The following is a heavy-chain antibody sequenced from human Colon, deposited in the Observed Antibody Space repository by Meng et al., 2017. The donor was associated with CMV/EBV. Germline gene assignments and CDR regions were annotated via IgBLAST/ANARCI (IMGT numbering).Heavy chain of an antibody. Sequence: ASVKVSCKASGYIFTDHGMHWVRQAPGQGLEWMGLIKTDSGATDFARKLQGRVTMTRDTSTGTVSMELSSLTYDDTAVYYCARPDDCYDTRGYSYNHAFDIWGQGTMVTVSS. CDR3: ARPDDCYDTRGYSYNHAFDI. CDR2: IKTDSGAT. D-gene: IGHD3-22*01. V-gene: IGHV1-2*02. J-gene: IGHJ3*02. CDR1: GYIFTDHG.